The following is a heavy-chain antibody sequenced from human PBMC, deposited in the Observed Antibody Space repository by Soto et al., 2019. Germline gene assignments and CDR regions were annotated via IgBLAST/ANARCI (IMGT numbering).Heavy chain of an antibody. Sequence: GGSLRLSCAASGFTFSSYAMHWVRQAPGKGLEWVAVISYDGSNKYYADSVKGRFTISRDNSKNTLYLQMNSLRAEDTAVYYCARASSGWYGYVDYWGQGTLVTVSS. V-gene: IGHV3-30-3*01. D-gene: IGHD6-19*01. CDR2: ISYDGSNK. CDR1: GFTFSSYA. CDR3: ARASSGWYGYVDY. J-gene: IGHJ4*02.